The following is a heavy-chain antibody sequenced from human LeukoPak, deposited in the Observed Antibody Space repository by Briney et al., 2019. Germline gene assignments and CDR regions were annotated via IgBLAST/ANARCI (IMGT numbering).Heavy chain of an antibody. D-gene: IGHD3-3*01. CDR2: ISGSGGST. CDR1: GFTFSSYA. CDR3: AKLVLFLAHSDY. V-gene: IGHV3-23*01. J-gene: IGHJ4*02. Sequence: GGSLRLSCAASGFTFSSYAMSWVRQAPGKGLEWVSAISGSGGSTYYADSVKGRFTISRDNSKNTLYLQLDSLRAEDTAVYYCAKLVLFLAHSDYWGQGTLVTVSS.